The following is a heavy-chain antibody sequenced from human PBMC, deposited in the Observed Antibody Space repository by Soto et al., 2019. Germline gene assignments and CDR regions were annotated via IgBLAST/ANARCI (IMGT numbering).Heavy chain of an antibody. V-gene: IGHV4-61*01. CDR1: GGSVSSGSYY. J-gene: IGHJ4*02. Sequence: PXETLSLTCTVSGGSVSSGSYYWSWIRQPPGKGLEWIGYIYYSGSTNYNPSLKSRVTISVDTSKNQFSLKLSSVTAADTAVYYCARDVGNYYGSGNYFDSWGQVTLVTVSS. D-gene: IGHD3-10*01. CDR2: IYYSGST. CDR3: ARDVGNYYGSGNYFDS.